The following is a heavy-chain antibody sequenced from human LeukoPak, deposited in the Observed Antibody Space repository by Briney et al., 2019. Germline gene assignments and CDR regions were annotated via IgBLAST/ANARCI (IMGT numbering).Heavy chain of an antibody. V-gene: IGHV7-4-1*01. CDR1: GYTFTSYA. Sequence: ASVKVSCKASGYTFTSYAMNWVRQAPGQGLEWMGWINTNTGNPTYAQGFTGRFVFSLDTSVSTAYLQICSLKAEDTAVYYCARDLAVAGPPNYYYYYGIDVWGQGTTVTVSS. J-gene: IGHJ6*02. CDR3: ARDLAVAGPPNYYYYYGIDV. CDR2: INTNTGNP. D-gene: IGHD6-19*01.